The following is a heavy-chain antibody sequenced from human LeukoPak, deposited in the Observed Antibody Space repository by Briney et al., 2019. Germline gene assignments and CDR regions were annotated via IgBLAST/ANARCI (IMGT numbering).Heavy chain of an antibody. Sequence: GGSLRLSCAASGFTFSRSGMHWVRQAPGKGLEWVSVIWYDGSHEDYADSVKGRFTISRDNSKNTLFMQMNSLRAEDTAVYYCARDGVGAFDIWGQGTMVTVSS. CDR3: ARDGVGAFDI. J-gene: IGHJ3*02. CDR2: IWYDGSHE. V-gene: IGHV3-33*01. D-gene: IGHD3-10*01. CDR1: GFTFSRSG.